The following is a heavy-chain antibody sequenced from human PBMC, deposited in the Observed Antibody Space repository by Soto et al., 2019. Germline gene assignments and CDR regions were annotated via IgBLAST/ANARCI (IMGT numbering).Heavy chain of an antibody. CDR2: VNPDGSTT. CDR3: AKVASGSYDWFDP. D-gene: IGHD1-26*01. V-gene: IGHV3-74*01. CDR1: KFSFSGYW. J-gene: IGHJ5*02. Sequence: EVQLVESGGGLVKPGGSLRLSCAASKFSFSGYWMHWVRQAPGKGLMWVSRVNPDGSTTTYADSVKGRFKISRDNAKNTVFLQMNSLRADDTAVYYCAKVASGSYDWFDPWGQGTLVTVSS.